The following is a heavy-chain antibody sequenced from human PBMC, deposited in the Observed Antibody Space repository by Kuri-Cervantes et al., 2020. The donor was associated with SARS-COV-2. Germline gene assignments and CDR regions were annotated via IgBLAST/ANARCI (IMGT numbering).Heavy chain of an antibody. CDR2: ISSSSSYI. D-gene: IGHD1-26*01. Sequence: GESLKISCAASGFTFSSYGMNWVRQAPGKGLEWVSSISSSSSYIYYADSVKGRFTISRDNAKNSLYLQMNSLRAEDTAVYYCAKDLSGSFAFDYWGQGTLVTVSS. V-gene: IGHV3-21*01. CDR1: GFTFSSYG. J-gene: IGHJ4*02. CDR3: AKDLSGSFAFDY.